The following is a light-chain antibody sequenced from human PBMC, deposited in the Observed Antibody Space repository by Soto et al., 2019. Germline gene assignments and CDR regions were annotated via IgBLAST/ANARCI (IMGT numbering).Light chain of an antibody. J-gene: IGKJ1*01. CDR2: GAS. Sequence: EIVLTQSPGTLSLSPGERATLSCRASQSVSSSYLAWYQQKPGQAPRLLIYGASSRATGIPDRFSGSWSGTDFTLTISRLAHEDFAVYYCQQYGSSPGTFGQGTKVEIK. CDR3: QQYGSSPGT. CDR1: QSVSSSY. V-gene: IGKV3-20*01.